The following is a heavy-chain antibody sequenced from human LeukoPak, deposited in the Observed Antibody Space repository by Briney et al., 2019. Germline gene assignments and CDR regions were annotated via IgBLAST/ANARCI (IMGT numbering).Heavy chain of an antibody. J-gene: IGHJ4*02. V-gene: IGHV3-66*01. CDR3: ARETYCSGGSCLDY. CDR2: IYSGGST. CDR1: GFTVSSNY. Sequence: PGGSLRLSCAASGFTVSSNYMSWVRQAPGKGLEWVSVIYSGGSTYYADSVKGRFTISRDNSKNTLYLQMNSLRAEDTAVYYCARETYCSGGSCLDYWGQGTLVTVSS. D-gene: IGHD2-15*01.